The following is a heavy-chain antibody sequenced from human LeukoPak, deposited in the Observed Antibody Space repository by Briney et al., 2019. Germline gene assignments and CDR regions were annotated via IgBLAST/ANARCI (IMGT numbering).Heavy chain of an antibody. Sequence: GGSLRLSCAASGFTFSSYSMNWVRQAPGKGLEWVSSISSSSSYIYYADSVKGRFTISRDNAKNSLYLQMNSLRAEDTAVYYCAREMYYYGSGVGLFDYWGQGTLVTVSS. CDR2: ISSSSSYI. D-gene: IGHD3-10*01. J-gene: IGHJ4*02. CDR1: GFTFSSYS. V-gene: IGHV3-21*01. CDR3: AREMYYYGSGVGLFDY.